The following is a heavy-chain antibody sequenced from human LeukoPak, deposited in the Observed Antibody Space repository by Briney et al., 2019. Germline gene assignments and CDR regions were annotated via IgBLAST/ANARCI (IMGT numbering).Heavy chain of an antibody. J-gene: IGHJ4*02. Sequence: AGGSLRLSCAASGFTLSSYGMHWVRQAPGKGLEWVAFIRYDGSNKYYADSVKGRFTISRDNSKNTLYLQMNSLRAEDTAVYYCARVVPAATYYFDYWGQGTLVTVSS. CDR2: IRYDGSNK. V-gene: IGHV3-30*02. D-gene: IGHD2-2*01. CDR3: ARVVPAATYYFDY. CDR1: GFTLSSYG.